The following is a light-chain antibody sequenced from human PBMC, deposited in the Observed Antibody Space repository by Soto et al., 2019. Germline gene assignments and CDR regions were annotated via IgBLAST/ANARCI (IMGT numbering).Light chain of an antibody. CDR2: GAS. Sequence: EIVMTQSQATLSVSPGERATLSCRASQSVSSNLAWYQQKPVQAPRLLIYGASTRATGIPARFSGSGSGTVFTLTVSSLQSEDFSVYDCQQYNNWPPRLTVCQGAPVEIK. J-gene: IGKJ1*01. CDR1: QSVSSN. CDR3: QQYNNWPPRLT. V-gene: IGKV3-15*01.